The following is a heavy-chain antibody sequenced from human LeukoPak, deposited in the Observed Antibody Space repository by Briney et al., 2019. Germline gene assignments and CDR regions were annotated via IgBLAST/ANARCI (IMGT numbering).Heavy chain of an antibody. V-gene: IGHV4-39*07. CDR1: GGSISSSSYY. J-gene: IGHJ5*02. CDR2: IYYSGST. Sequence: SSETLSLTCTVSGGSISSSSYYWGWIRQPPGKGLEWIGSIYYSGSTYYNPSLKSRVTISVDTSKNQFSLKLSSVTAADTAVYYCAREFYYGSGPWGQGTLVTVSS. CDR3: AREFYYGSGP. D-gene: IGHD3-10*01.